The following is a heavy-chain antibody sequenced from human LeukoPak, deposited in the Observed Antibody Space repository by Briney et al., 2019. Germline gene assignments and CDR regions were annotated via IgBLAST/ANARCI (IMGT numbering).Heavy chain of an antibody. CDR3: ARVFTIFGVVIHAFDI. Sequence: GGSLRLSCAASGFTFSSYWMSWVRQAPGKGLEWVANIKQDGSEKYYVDSVKGRFTISRDNAKNSLYLQMNSLRAEDTAVYYCARVFTIFGVVIHAFDIWGQGTMVTVSS. V-gene: IGHV3-7*01. J-gene: IGHJ3*02. CDR1: GFTFSSYW. D-gene: IGHD3-3*01. CDR2: IKQDGSEK.